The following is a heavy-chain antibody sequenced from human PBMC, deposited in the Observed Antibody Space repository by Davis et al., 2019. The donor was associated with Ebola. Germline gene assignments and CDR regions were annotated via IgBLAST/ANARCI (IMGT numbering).Heavy chain of an antibody. V-gene: IGHV1-3*01. CDR1: GYTFTSYA. J-gene: IGHJ4*02. Sequence: ASVKVSCKASGYTFTSYAMHWVRQAPGQRLEWMGWINAGNGNTKYSQKFQGRVTITRDTSASTAYMELSSLRSEDTAVYYCARSGGYCTNGVCYTQYYLDYWGQGTLVTVSS. CDR3: ARSGGYCTNGVCYTQYYLDY. D-gene: IGHD2-8*01. CDR2: INAGNGNT.